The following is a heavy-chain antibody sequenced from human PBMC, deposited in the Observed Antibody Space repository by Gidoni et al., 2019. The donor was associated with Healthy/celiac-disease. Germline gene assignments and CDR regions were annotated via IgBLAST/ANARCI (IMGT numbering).Heavy chain of an antibody. CDR3: AKAGYCSSTSCYFGMDV. J-gene: IGHJ6*02. Sequence: QVQLVESGGGVVQPGRSLRLSCAASGFTFSSYGMHWVRQAPGKGLEGVAVISYDGSNKYYADSVKGRFTISRDNSKNTLYLQMNSLRAEDTAVYYCAKAGYCSSTSCYFGMDVWGQGTTVTVSS. CDR1: GFTFSSYG. CDR2: ISYDGSNK. V-gene: IGHV3-30*18. D-gene: IGHD2-2*01.